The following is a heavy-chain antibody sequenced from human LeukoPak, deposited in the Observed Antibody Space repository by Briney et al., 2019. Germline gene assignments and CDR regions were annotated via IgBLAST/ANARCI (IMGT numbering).Heavy chain of an antibody. J-gene: IGHJ4*02. D-gene: IGHD6-6*01. CDR2: ISAYNGNI. Sequence: ASVKVSCKASGYTFTSYGISWVRQAPGQGLEWMGWISAYNGNINYAQKLQGRVTMTTDTSTSTAYMELRSLGSDDTAVYYCARRTYSSSSSIFDYWGQGTLVTVSS. CDR1: GYTFTSYG. V-gene: IGHV1-18*01. CDR3: ARRTYSSSSSIFDY.